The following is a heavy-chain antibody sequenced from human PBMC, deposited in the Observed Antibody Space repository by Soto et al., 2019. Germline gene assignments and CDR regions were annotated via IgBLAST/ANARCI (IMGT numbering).Heavy chain of an antibody. CDR1: GGSVSSGSYY. Sequence: SETLSLTCTVSGGSVSSGSYYWSWIRQPPGKGLEWIGYIYYSGSTNYNPSLKSRVTISVDTSKNQFSLKLSAVTAADTAVYYCARVAVRLGYGYFDYWGQGTLVTVSS. D-gene: IGHD5-18*01. CDR3: ARVAVRLGYGYFDY. J-gene: IGHJ4*02. CDR2: IYYSGST. V-gene: IGHV4-61*01.